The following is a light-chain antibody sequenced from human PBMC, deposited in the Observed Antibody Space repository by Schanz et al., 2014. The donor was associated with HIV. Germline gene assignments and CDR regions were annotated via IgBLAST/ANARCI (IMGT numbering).Light chain of an antibody. CDR3: QHYGTSFT. J-gene: IGKJ3*01. Sequence: EIVLTQSPGTLSVSPGERVTLSCRASQSVSSNLAWYQQKPGQAPRLLIYGASSRATGIPDRFRGSGSGTDFTLTISRLEPEDFAVYYCQHYGTSFTFGPGTKVDIK. CDR2: GAS. V-gene: IGKV3-20*01. CDR1: QSVSSN.